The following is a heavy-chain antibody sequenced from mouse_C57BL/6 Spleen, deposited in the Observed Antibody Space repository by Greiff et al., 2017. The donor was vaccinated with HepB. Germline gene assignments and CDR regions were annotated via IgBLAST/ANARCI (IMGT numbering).Heavy chain of an antibody. CDR3: ARSLYYGNYDYAMDY. V-gene: IGHV1-69*01. D-gene: IGHD2-1*01. CDR2: IDPSDSYT. J-gene: IGHJ4*01. CDR1: GYTFTSYW. Sequence: QVQLKQPGAELVMPGASVKLSCKASGYTFTSYWMHWVKQRPGQGLEWIGEIDPSDSYTNYNQKFKGKSTLTVDKSSSTAYMQLSSLTSEDSAVYYCARSLYYGNYDYAMDYWGQGTSVTVSS.